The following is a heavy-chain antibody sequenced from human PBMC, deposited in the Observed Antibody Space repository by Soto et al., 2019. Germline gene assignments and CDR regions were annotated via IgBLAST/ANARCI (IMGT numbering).Heavy chain of an antibody. CDR3: ARTKCSGGSCYSWSLDY. J-gene: IGHJ4*02. CDR2: RYYSEST. Sequence: SETLSLTCTVSGGSITTGGYYWSWIRQLPGKGLEWIGHRYYSESTYYNPSLKSRVSISLDTSKNQFSRKLSFVTAADTAMYYCARTKCSGGSCYSWSLDYWGQGTPVTVSS. D-gene: IGHD2-15*01. CDR1: GGSITTGGYY. V-gene: IGHV4-31*02.